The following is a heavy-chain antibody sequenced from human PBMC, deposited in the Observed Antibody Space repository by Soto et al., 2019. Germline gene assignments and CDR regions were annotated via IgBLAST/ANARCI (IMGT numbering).Heavy chain of an antibody. D-gene: IGHD6-13*01. CDR3: ARLRASSWYLGGYLDY. J-gene: IGHJ4*02. CDR1: GFMFSDYY. V-gene: IGHV3-11*06. CDR2: IVIGSDYT. Sequence: QVQLVESGGGLVKPGGSLRLSCAASGFMFSDYYMTWVRQAPGKGLEWVSYIVIGSDYTNYADSVKGRFTISRDNAKNSLYLEMNSLRVEDTAVYYCARLRASSWYLGGYLDYWGQGTLVTVSS.